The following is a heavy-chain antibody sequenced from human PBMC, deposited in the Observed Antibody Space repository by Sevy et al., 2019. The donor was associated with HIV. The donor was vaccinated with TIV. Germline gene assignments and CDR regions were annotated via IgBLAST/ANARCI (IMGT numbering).Heavy chain of an antibody. CDR3: AATSDYDSSGYNRLSDYGMDV. V-gene: IGHV1-58*01. Sequence: ASVKVSCKASGFTFTSSAVQWVRQARGQRLEWIGWIVVGSGNTNYAQKFQERVTITRDMSTSTAYMELSSLRSEDTAVYYCAATSDYDSSGYNRLSDYGMDVWGQGTTVTVSS. CDR2: IVVGSGNT. J-gene: IGHJ6*02. D-gene: IGHD3-22*01. CDR1: GFTFTSSA.